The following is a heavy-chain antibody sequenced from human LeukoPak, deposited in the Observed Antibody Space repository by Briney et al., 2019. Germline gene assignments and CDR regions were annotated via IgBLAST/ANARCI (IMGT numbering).Heavy chain of an antibody. V-gene: IGHV4-59*01. CDR1: GGSISSYY. Sequence: SETLSLTCTVPGGSISSYYWSWIRQPPGKGLEWIGYIYYSGSTNYNPSLKSRVTISVDTSKNQFSLKLSSVTAADTAVYYCARSDLSGSSGAFDIWGQGTMVTVSS. CDR3: ARSDLSGSSGAFDI. CDR2: IYYSGST. D-gene: IGHD1-26*01. J-gene: IGHJ3*02.